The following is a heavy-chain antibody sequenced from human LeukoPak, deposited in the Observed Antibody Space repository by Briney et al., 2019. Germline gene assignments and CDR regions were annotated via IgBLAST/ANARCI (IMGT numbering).Heavy chain of an antibody. J-gene: IGHJ4*02. CDR2: SYYSESP. CDR1: GGSISSTNYY. V-gene: IGHV4-39*01. D-gene: IGHD2-15*01. CDR3: ARHLLGYCSGGNCYYFDF. Sequence: SETLSLTCTVSGGSISSTNYYWGWSRQPPGKGLEWIVGSYYSESPCYNPSLKSRVTISVDTSKNQFSLKLSSVTAADTAVYYCARHLLGYCSGGNCYYFDFWGQGTLVTVSS.